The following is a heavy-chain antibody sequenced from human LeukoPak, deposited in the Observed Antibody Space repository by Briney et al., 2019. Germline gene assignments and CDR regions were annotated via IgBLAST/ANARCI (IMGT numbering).Heavy chain of an antibody. CDR3: AKDVKGYYYYYGMDV. J-gene: IGHJ6*02. CDR2: ISWSSGSI. CDR1: GFTFDDYA. Sequence: GRSLRLSCAASGFTFDDYAMHWVRQAPGKGLEWVSGISWSSGSIGYADSVKGRFTISRDNAKNSLYLQMNSLRAEDTALYYCAKDVKGYYYYYGMDVWGQGTTVTVSS. V-gene: IGHV3-9*01.